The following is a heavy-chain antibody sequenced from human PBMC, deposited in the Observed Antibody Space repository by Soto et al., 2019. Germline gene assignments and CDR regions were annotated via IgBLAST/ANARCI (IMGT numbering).Heavy chain of an antibody. V-gene: IGHV5-51*01. J-gene: IGHJ1*01. CDR2: IYPNDADT. CDR1: GYSFRSYW. Sequence: GESLKISCEASGYSFRSYWIGWVRQRPGRGLEWMGFIYPNDADTRYSPSGRGQVTIPADDSLAPVYLHWSRLKTSDTGVYYCARHAHKMSRIYFWGQGTLVPVSS. D-gene: IGHD3-9*01. CDR3: ARHAHKMSRIYF.